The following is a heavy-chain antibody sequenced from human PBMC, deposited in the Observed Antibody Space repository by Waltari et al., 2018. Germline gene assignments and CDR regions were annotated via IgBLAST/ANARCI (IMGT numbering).Heavy chain of an antibody. V-gene: IGHV1-69*13. D-gene: IGHD3-22*01. CDR3: ARDLWNYYDSSGGFDAFDI. CDR2: IIPIFGTA. CDR1: GGTFSSYA. J-gene: IGHJ3*02. Sequence: QVQLVQSGAEVKKPGSSVKVSCKASGGTFSSYAISWVRQAPGQGLEWMGGIIPIFGTANYAQKFQGRVTITADESTSTAYMELSSLRSEDTAVYYCARDLWNYYDSSGGFDAFDIWGQGTMVTVSS.